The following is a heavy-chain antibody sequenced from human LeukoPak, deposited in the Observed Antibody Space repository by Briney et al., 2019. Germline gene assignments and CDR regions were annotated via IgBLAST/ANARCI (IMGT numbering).Heavy chain of an antibody. J-gene: IGHJ4*02. CDR3: ARHDSDGPPLRKY. CDR1: GGSMSDFY. V-gene: IGHV4-59*08. D-gene: IGHD1-26*01. Sequence: SETLSLTCTVSGGSMSDFYWRWIRQPPGRGLEYIGYVYDSGTADYNPSLESRVTISLDTSSNQFSLILTSETAADTAVYYCARHDSDGPPLRKYWGQGTLVTVSS. CDR2: VYDSGTA.